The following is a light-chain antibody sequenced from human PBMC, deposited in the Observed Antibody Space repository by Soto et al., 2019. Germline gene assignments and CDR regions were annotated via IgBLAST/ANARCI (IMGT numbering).Light chain of an antibody. CDR1: QSISSY. V-gene: IGKV3-11*01. J-gene: IGKJ5*01. CDR2: DAS. Sequence: EIVLTQSPATLSLSPGERATLSCRASQSISSYLAWYQQKPGQAPRLLIYDASNRATGIPARFSGSGSRTDFTLTISSLEPEDCAVYYCQQRSNWPPITFGQGTRLEMK. CDR3: QQRSNWPPIT.